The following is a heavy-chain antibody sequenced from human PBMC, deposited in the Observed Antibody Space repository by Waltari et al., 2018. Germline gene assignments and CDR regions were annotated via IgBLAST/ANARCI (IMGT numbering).Heavy chain of an antibody. Sequence: QVQLQQWGAGLLKPSETLSLTCAVYGGSFSGYYWSWIRQPPGKGLEWIGEINHSGSTNYNPSLKSRVTISVDTTKNQFSLKLSSVTAADTAVYYCARASKTVFGVDYWGQGTLVTVSS. V-gene: IGHV4-34*01. J-gene: IGHJ4*02. CDR1: GGSFSGYY. D-gene: IGHD3-3*01. CDR2: INHSGST. CDR3: ARASKTVFGVDY.